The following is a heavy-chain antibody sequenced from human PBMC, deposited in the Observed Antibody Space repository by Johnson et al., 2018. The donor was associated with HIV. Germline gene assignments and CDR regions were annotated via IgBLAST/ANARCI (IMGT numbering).Heavy chain of an antibody. CDR2: INSDGSSK. CDR1: GFTFSSYW. V-gene: IGHV3-74*02. CDR3: AKGRTYYYDSSGCPWDAFDI. D-gene: IGHD3-22*01. J-gene: IGHJ3*02. Sequence: VQLVESGGGLVQPGGSLRLSCAASGFTFSSYWMHWVRQAPGKGLVWVSRINSDGSSKNYAGSVKGRFTISRDNAKNSLYLQMNSLRAEDTALYYCAKGRTYYYDSSGCPWDAFDIWGQGTMVTVSS.